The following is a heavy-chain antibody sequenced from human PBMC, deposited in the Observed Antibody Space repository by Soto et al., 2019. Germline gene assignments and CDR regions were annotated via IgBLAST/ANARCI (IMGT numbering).Heavy chain of an antibody. J-gene: IGHJ6*02. V-gene: IGHV3-23*01. D-gene: IGHD1-7*01. CDR1: GFTFSRYA. Sequence: PGGSLRLSCAASGFTFSRYAMSWVRQAAGRGLGWVSAISGSGGSTYYADSVKGRFTISRDNSKNTLYLQMNSLRAEDTAVYYCAKAALPGTTYYYYGMDVWGQGTTVTVSS. CDR3: AKAALPGTTYYYYGMDV. CDR2: ISGSGGST.